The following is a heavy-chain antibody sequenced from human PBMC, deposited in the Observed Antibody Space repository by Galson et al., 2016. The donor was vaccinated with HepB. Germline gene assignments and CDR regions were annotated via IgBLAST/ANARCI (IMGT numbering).Heavy chain of an antibody. V-gene: IGHV3-7*03. CDR1: GFSFGTYW. J-gene: IGHJ5*02. CDR3: ARDKEMWDYGGIKFDR. CDR2: IKQDASEK. Sequence: SLRLSCAASGFSFGTYWMTWVRQAPGKGLEWVANIKQDASEKYYVDSVRGRFTISRDNAKNSLFLQMNNLRAEDTALYYCARDKEMWDYGGIKFDRWGQGTLVTVSS. D-gene: IGHD4-23*01.